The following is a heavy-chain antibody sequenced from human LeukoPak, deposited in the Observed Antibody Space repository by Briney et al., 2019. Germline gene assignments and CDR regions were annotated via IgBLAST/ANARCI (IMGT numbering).Heavy chain of an antibody. Sequence: GGSLRLSCAASGFTFSSYEMNWVRQAPGKGLEWVSYISSSGSTIYYADSVKGRFTISRDNAKNSLYLQMNSLRAEDTAVYYCARVWGVRTTLGVFDIWGQGTMVTVSS. CDR1: GFTFSSYE. D-gene: IGHD4/OR15-4a*01. CDR3: ARVWGVRTTLGVFDI. J-gene: IGHJ3*02. CDR2: ISSSGSTI. V-gene: IGHV3-48*03.